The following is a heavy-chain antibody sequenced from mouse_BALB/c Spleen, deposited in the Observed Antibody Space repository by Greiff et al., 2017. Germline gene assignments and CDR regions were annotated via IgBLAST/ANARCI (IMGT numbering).Heavy chain of an antibody. CDR3: ARRGDGYYVAY. CDR2: ISSGGSYT. D-gene: IGHD2-3*01. V-gene: IGHV5-9-3*01. CDR1: GFTFSSYA. Sequence: EVNVVESGGGLVKPGGSLKLSCAASGFTFSSYAMSWVRQTPEKRLEWVATISSGGSYTYYPDSVKGRFTISRDNAKNTLYLQMSSLRSEETAMYYCARRGDGYYVAYWGQGTLVTVAA. J-gene: IGHJ3*01.